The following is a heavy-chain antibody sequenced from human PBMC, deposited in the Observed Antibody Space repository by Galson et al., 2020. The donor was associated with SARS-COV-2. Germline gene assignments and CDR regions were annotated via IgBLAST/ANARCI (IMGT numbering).Heavy chain of an antibody. CDR3: VRGARGGPGAAAVNWFDP. D-gene: IGHD6-19*01. CDR2: MYPGDSDT. J-gene: IGHJ5*02. V-gene: IGHV5-51*01. Sequence: GESLKISCKGSGYTFTNYWIGWVRQMPGKGLEWMGIMYPGDSDTRYNPSFQGQVIISADKSITTAYLQWSSLKSSDSAMYYCVRGARGGPGAAAVNWFDPWGQGTLVTVSS. CDR1: GYTFTNYW.